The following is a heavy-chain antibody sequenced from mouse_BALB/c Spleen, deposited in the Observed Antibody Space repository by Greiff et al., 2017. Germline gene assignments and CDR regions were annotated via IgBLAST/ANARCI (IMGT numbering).Heavy chain of an antibody. J-gene: IGHJ4*01. CDR3: ARFPYGYDYAMDY. CDR2: ISSGSSTI. Sequence: VHLVESGGGLVQPGGSRKLSCAASGFTFSSFGMHWVRQAPEKGLEWVAYISSGSSTIYYADTVKGRFTISRDNPKNTLFLQMTSLRSEDTAMYYCARFPYGYDYAMDYWGQGTSVTVSS. CDR1: GFTFSSFG. V-gene: IGHV5-17*02. D-gene: IGHD2-2*01.